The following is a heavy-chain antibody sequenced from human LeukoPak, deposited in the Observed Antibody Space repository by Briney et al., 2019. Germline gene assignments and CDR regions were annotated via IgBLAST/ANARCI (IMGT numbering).Heavy chain of an antibody. V-gene: IGHV3-7*01. D-gene: IGHD6-19*01. CDR2: IKQDGSER. Sequence: GGSLRLSCAASGFTFSSYWMSWVRQAPGKGLEWVANIKQDGSERYYVDSVKGRFTISRDNAKNSLYLQMNSLRAEDTAVYYCARGYSSGWYYFDYWGQGTLVTVSS. J-gene: IGHJ4*02. CDR1: GFTFSSYW. CDR3: ARGYSSGWYYFDY.